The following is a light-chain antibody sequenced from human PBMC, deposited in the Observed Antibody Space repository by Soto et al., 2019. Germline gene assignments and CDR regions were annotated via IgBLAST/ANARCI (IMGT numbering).Light chain of an antibody. J-gene: IGKJ4*01. Sequence: EIVLTQSPATLTLSPGERATLSCRASQSVNIYLAWYQQKPGQAPRLLIFGASSRATGIPARFSGSGSGTEFNLTISSLQSEDFAVYSCQQYDDWLRLTFGGGTKVDIK. CDR1: QSVNIY. V-gene: IGKV3D-15*01. CDR2: GAS. CDR3: QQYDDWLRLT.